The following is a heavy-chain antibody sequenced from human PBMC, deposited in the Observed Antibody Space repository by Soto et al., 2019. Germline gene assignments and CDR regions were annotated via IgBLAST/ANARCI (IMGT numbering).Heavy chain of an antibody. J-gene: IGHJ4*02. Sequence: SLTCTFSGVSINAFYWSWVRQPAGKGLEWIGRIFSSGSTSFNPSLESRGAVSVDTSKNHFSLNLSSVTAADMAVYYCAREGSYSAYNFAHGIQLWSFDFWGQGALVTVS. CDR3: AREGSYSAYNFAHGIQLWSFDF. CDR2: IFSSGST. CDR1: GVSINAFY. D-gene: IGHD5-12*01. V-gene: IGHV4-4*07.